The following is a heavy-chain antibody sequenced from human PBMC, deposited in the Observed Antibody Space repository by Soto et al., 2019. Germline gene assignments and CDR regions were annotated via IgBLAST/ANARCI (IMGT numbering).Heavy chain of an antibody. CDR3: ARDLENYYDSSGYYQFDY. Sequence: ASVKVSCKASGYTFTSYGISWVRQAPGQGLEWMGWISAYNGNTNYAQKLQGRVTMTTDTSTSTAYMELRSLRSDDTAVYYCARDLENYYDSSGYYQFDYWGQGTLVTVSS. CDR1: GYTFTSYG. D-gene: IGHD3-22*01. V-gene: IGHV1-18*01. CDR2: ISAYNGNT. J-gene: IGHJ4*02.